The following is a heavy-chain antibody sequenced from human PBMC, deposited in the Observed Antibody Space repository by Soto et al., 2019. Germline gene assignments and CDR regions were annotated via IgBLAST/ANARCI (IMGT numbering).Heavy chain of an antibody. CDR1: GYAFTSYY. D-gene: IGHD2-2*01. CDR2: INPSGGST. J-gene: IGHJ6*02. CDR3: ARGYCSSTSCYDPFSYYYGMDV. V-gene: IGHV1-46*01. Sequence: GASVKVSCKASGYAFTSYYMHWVRQAPGQGLEWMGIINPSGGSTSYAQKFQGRVTMTRDTSTSTVYMELSSLRSEDTAVYYCARGYCSSTSCYDPFSYYYGMDVWGQGTTVTVS.